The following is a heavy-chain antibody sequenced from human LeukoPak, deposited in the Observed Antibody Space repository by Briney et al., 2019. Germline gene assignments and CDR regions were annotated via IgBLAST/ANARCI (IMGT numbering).Heavy chain of an antibody. Sequence: GGSLRLSCAASGFTFSSYAMSWVRQAPGKGLERVSAISGSGGSTSYADSVKGRFTISRDNSKNTLYLQMNSLRAEDTSVYYCAKGGYCSSTSCYGVDAVDIWGQGTMVTVSS. CDR1: GFTFSSYA. V-gene: IGHV3-23*01. CDR3: AKGGYCSSTSCYGVDAVDI. D-gene: IGHD2-2*01. CDR2: ISGSGGST. J-gene: IGHJ3*02.